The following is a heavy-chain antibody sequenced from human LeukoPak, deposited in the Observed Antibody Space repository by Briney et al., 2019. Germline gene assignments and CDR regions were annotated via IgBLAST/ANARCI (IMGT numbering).Heavy chain of an antibody. CDR1: GGSISSSNYY. CDR3: ARANYYDTSGYSRGAFDI. J-gene: IGHJ3*02. CDR2: RYYSGST. Sequence: SETLSLTCTVSGGSISSSNYYWGWIRQPPGKGLEWTESRYYSGSTYYNPSLKSRVTVSVDTSKKQFSLTLSSVTAADTAVYYCARANYYDTSGYSRGAFDIWAQGTVVTVSS. D-gene: IGHD3-22*01. V-gene: IGHV4-39*07.